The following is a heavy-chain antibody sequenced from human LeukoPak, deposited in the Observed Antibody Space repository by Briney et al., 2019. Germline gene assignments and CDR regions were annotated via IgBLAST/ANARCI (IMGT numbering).Heavy chain of an antibody. J-gene: IGHJ4*02. CDR3: AKDGPGGNYDFWSGPNLDY. D-gene: IGHD3-3*01. CDR2: IRYDGSNK. V-gene: IGHV3-30*02. CDR1: GFTFSSYG. Sequence: GGSLRLSCAASGFTFSSYGMHWVRQAPGKGLEWVAFIRYDGSNKYYADSVKGRFTISRDNSKNTLYLQMNSLRAEDTAVYYCAKDGPGGNYDFWSGPNLDYWGQGTLVTVSS.